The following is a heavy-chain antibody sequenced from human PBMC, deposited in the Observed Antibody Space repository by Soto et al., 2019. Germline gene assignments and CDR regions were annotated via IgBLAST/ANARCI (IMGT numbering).Heavy chain of an antibody. CDR2: IKSKTDGGTT. Sequence: EVQLVESGGGLVKPGGSLRLSCAASGFTFSNAWMSWVRQAPGKGLEWVGRIKSKTDGGTTDYAAPVKGRFTISRDDSKNTLYLQMNSLKTEDTAVYYCTTVGGYSSGWPHIDYWGQGTLVTVSS. CDR1: GFTFSNAW. V-gene: IGHV3-15*01. J-gene: IGHJ4*02. CDR3: TTVGGYSSGWPHIDY. D-gene: IGHD6-19*01.